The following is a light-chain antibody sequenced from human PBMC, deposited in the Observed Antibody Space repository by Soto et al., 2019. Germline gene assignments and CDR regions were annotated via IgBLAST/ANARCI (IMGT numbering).Light chain of an antibody. Sequence: EIVMTQSPATLSVSPGERATLSCRASQSVSSNLAWYQQKPGQAPRLLIYGAFYRATGIPDRFSGSGSKTDFTLTISRLEPEDFAVYHCQQYGTSPPTFGQGTKVDIK. CDR2: GAF. V-gene: IGKV3-20*01. CDR3: QQYGTSPPT. CDR1: QSVSSN. J-gene: IGKJ1*01.